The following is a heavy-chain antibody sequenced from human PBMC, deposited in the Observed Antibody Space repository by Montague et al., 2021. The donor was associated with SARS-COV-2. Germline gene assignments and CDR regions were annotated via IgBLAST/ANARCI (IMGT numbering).Heavy chain of an antibody. V-gene: IGHV3-30*18. Sequence: SLRLSCAASEFSFVSYGMHWVRQALGKGLEWVALISYNGNNQYYADSVKGRFTISRDNSKNTLNLQMSSLRPEDTAIYYCSNELYSTSYYRGFGFWGPGTLVIVSS. CDR2: ISYNGNNQ. J-gene: IGHJ4*02. CDR3: SNELYSTSYYRGFGF. CDR1: EFSFVSYG. D-gene: IGHD1-26*01.